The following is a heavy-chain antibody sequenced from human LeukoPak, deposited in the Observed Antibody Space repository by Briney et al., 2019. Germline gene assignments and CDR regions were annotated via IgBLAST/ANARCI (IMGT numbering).Heavy chain of an antibody. CDR1: GGSISRSSRY. V-gene: IGHV4-39*07. CDR3: ATTTIRLGY. Sequence: PSETLSLTCTVSGGSISRSSRYWGWIRQPPGKGLEWIGSIFYSGNTYDNPSLKSRVTISVVTSKNQFSLKLSSVTAADTAVYYCATTTIRLGYWGQGTLVTVSS. CDR2: IFYSGNT. D-gene: IGHD1-26*01. J-gene: IGHJ4*02.